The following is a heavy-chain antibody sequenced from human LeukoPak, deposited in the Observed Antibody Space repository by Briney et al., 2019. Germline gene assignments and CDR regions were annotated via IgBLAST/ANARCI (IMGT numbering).Heavy chain of an antibody. D-gene: IGHD4-17*01. V-gene: IGHV3-23*01. CDR3: ARGTSVTHGYFEY. J-gene: IGHJ4*02. Sequence: GGSLRLSCAASGFTFSSYAMSWVRQAPGKGLEWVSAISGSGGSTYYADSVKGRFTISRDDSKNTLYLQMISLRADDTAMYYCARGTSVTHGYFEYWGQGTLVTVSS. CDR2: ISGSGGST. CDR1: GFTFSSYA.